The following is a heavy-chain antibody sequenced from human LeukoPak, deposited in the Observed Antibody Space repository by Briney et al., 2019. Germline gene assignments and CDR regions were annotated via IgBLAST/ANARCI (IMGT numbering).Heavy chain of an antibody. CDR2: IYYSGST. D-gene: IGHD2-21*01. J-gene: IGHJ4*02. CDR1: GGSISSSNYY. CDR3: ARHLYVSGLL. Sequence: SETLSLTCTVSGGSISSSNYYWGWIRQPPGKGLEWIGSIYYSGSTYYSPSLKSRVTISVDTSQNQFSLKLSSVTAADTAVYYCARHLYVSGLLWGQGTLVTVSS. V-gene: IGHV4-39*01.